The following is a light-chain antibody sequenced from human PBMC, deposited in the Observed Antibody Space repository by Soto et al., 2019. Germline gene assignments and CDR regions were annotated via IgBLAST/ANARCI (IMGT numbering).Light chain of an antibody. CDR3: AAWDDSLIGML. J-gene: IGLJ2*01. Sequence: QSVLTQPPSASGTPGQRVTISCSGSSSNLGTNTVHWYQHLPGTAPRLLIFSTTQRPSGVPDRFSGSKSGTSASLAISGLQSDDEADYYCAAWDDSLIGMLFGGGTKVTVL. CDR1: SSNLGTNT. V-gene: IGLV1-44*01. CDR2: STT.